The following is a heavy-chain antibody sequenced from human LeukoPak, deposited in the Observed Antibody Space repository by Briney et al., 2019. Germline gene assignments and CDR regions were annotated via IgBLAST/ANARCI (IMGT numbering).Heavy chain of an antibody. J-gene: IGHJ6*02. D-gene: IGHD5-18*01. Sequence: GGSLRLSCTASEFTFGDHAMSWVHQAPGKGLEWVGFIRSRAYGGTTEYAPAVKGRFLIPRDDSKSIAYLHMNSLKTEDTAVYYCARGPIQQWLYNGMDVWGQGTTVSVSS. CDR1: EFTFGDHA. CDR2: IRSRAYGGTT. CDR3: ARGPIQQWLYNGMDV. V-gene: IGHV3-49*04.